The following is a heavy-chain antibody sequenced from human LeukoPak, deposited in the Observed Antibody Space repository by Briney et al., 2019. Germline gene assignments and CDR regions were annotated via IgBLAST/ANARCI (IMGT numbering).Heavy chain of an antibody. D-gene: IGHD3-22*01. J-gene: IGHJ4*02. Sequence: GGSLRLSCAVSGFTFSRHAMGWVRQAPGKGLEWVSAISPGGTDTYYADSVKGRFTISRDNSKNTLFLQMNSLRAEDTAVYYCAKRGGYESMAAFDYWGQGTLVTVSS. CDR2: ISPGGTDT. V-gene: IGHV3-23*01. CDR1: GFTFSRHA. CDR3: AKRGGYESMAAFDY.